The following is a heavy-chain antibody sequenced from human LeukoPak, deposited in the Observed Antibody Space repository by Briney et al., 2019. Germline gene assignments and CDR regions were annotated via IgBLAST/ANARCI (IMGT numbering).Heavy chain of an antibody. CDR3: ARKEAAAAYEYFQY. V-gene: IGHV4-59*02. J-gene: IGHJ1*01. CDR1: GGSVTDYY. D-gene: IGHD6-25*01. Sequence: SETLSLTCTVSGGSVTDYYWSWIRQSPGKGLEWIGYIYYTGTSYNPSLKSRVTMSVDKSRNQFSLKVTSVTAADTVFYYCARKEAAAAYEYFQYWGQGTLVAVSS. CDR2: IYYTGT.